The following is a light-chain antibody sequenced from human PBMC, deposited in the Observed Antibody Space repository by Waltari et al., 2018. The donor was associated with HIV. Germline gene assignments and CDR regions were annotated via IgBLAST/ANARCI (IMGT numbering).Light chain of an antibody. CDR1: SSDIGAYNS. CDR3: SSYTTSSTWV. CDR2: EVT. J-gene: IGLJ3*02. V-gene: IGLV2-18*02. Sequence: QSALTQPPSVSGSLGQSVTISCTGTSSDIGAYNSVSWYQQSPGTAPKPRIYEVTHRPSGVPVRFSGSKSGNTASLTISGLQADDEADYYCSSYTTSSTWVFGGGTKLTVL.